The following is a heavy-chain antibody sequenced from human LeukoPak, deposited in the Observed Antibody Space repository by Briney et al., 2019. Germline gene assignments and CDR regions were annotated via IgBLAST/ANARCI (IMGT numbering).Heavy chain of an antibody. V-gene: IGHV4-59*01. CDR1: GGSISSYY. CDR2: FHFSGST. J-gene: IGHJ1*01. CDR3: ARDPTDYGDYAEYFQH. Sequence: SETLSLTCNVSGGSISSYYWSWIRQPPGKGLEWIGYFHFSGSTNYNPSLKSRVTISVDTSKNQFSLKLRSVTAADTAVYYCARDPTDYGDYAEYFQHWGQGTLVTVSS. D-gene: IGHD4-17*01.